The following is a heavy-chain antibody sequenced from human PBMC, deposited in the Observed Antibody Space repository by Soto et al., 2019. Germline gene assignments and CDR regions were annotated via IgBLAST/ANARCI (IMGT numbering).Heavy chain of an antibody. J-gene: IGHJ4*02. V-gene: IGHV5-10-1*01. D-gene: IGHD1-1*01. CDR2: IDPSDSYT. Sequence: EVQLVQSGAEVKKPGESLRISCTGSGDSFTSYWITWVRQMPGKGLEWMGRIDPSDSYTSYSPSFQGHVTISADKSISTAYLQWSSLKASDTAMYYCATHEMEELGDYWGQGTLVTVSS. CDR3: ATHEMEELGDY. CDR1: GDSFTSYW.